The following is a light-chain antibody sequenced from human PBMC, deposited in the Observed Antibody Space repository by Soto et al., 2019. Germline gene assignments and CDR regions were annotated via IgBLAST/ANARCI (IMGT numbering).Light chain of an antibody. J-gene: IGKJ5*01. CDR1: QGISSY. CDR2: AAS. V-gene: IGKV1-9*01. CDR3: QQLNSYPPGT. Sequence: IQLTQSPSSLSASVGDTVTITCRASQGISSYLAWYQQKPGKAPKLLIYAASTLQSGVPSSFRGSGSGTDFTLTISSLQPEDFATYYCQQLNSYPPGTFGQGTRLEIK.